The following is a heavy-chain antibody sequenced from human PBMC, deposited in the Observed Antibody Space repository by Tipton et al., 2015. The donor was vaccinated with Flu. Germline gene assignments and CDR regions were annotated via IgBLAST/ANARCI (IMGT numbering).Heavy chain of an antibody. CDR1: GFTFSNFV. CDR3: AKRMRGQKYFDC. D-gene: IGHD2-15*01. Sequence: SLRLSCTASGFTFSNFVMSWVRQAPGKGLQWVAAISGSGVSPYYPDSLKGRITISRDNSKNTLFLQFNSLRVEDTAIYYCAKRMRGQKYFDCWGQGTLVTVSS. CDR2: ISGSGVSP. J-gene: IGHJ4*01. V-gene: IGHV3-23*01.